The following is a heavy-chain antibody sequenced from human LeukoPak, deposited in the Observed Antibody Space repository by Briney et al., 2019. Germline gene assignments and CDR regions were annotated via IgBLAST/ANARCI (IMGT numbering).Heavy chain of an antibody. CDR2: ISSSSSYI. CDR1: GFTFSSYS. V-gene: IGHV3-21*01. CDR3: ARVSVTGFDP. D-gene: IGHD4-11*01. J-gene: IGHJ5*02. Sequence: GGSLRLSCAASGFTFSSYSMNWVRQAPGKGLEWVSSISSSSSYIYYAASVKGRFTISRDNAKNSLYLQMNSLRAEDTAVYYCARVSVTGFDPWGQGTLVTVSS.